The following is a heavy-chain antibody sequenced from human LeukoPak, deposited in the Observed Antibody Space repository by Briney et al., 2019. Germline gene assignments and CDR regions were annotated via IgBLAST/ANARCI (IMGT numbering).Heavy chain of an antibody. CDR3: ASGDAGDLGRKGIPTTSYY. CDR2: ISSGSIYI. J-gene: IGHJ4*02. V-gene: IGHV3-21*01. CDR1: GFTFSRYS. Sequence: GGSLRLSCAASGFTFSRYSMNWVRQAPGKGLEWVSFISSGSIYIYYAESLKGRFAISRDNAKNSLYLQINSLRAEDTAVYYCASGDAGDLGRKGIPTTSYYWGQGTLVTVS. D-gene: IGHD4-17*01.